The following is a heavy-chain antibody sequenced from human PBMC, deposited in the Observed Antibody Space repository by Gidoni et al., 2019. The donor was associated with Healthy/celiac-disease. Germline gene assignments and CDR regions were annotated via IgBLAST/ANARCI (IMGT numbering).Heavy chain of an antibody. D-gene: IGHD3-22*01. Sequence: MSWVRQAPGKGLEWVSAISGSGGSTYYADSVKGRFTISRDNSKNTLYLQMNSLRAEDTAVYYCAKDSMIVVATLFDYWGQGTLVTVSS. V-gene: IGHV3-23*01. J-gene: IGHJ4*02. CDR2: ISGSGGST. CDR3: AKDSMIVVATLFDY.